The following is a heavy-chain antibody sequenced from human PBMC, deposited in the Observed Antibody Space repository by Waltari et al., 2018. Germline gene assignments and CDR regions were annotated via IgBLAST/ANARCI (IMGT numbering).Heavy chain of an antibody. CDR1: GFTFSSYW. Sequence: EVRLVESGGGWVQPGWSLRLSCAASGFTFSSYWMSWVRQAPGKRLEWVANIKQDGSAKYYVDSVKGRFTISRDNAKNSLYLQMNSLRAEDTAVYYCARAVTAMVTGFDYWGQGTLVTVSS. CDR3: ARAVTAMVTGFDY. J-gene: IGHJ4*02. CDR2: IKQDGSAK. D-gene: IGHD5-18*01. V-gene: IGHV3-7*04.